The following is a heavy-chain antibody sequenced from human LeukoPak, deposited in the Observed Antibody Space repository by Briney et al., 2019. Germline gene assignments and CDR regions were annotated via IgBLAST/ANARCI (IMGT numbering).Heavy chain of an antibody. CDR2: IYPGDSDT. CDR1: GYSFTSYW. CDR3: ARSLARYCSSTSCYRGVWLDP. J-gene: IGHJ5*02. Sequence: GESLKISCKGSGYSFTSYWIGWVRQMPGKGLEWMGIIYPGDSDTRYSPSFQGQVTISADKSISTAYLQWSSLKASDTAMYYCARSLARYCSSTSCYRGVWLDPWGQGTLVTVSS. V-gene: IGHV5-51*01. D-gene: IGHD2-2*01.